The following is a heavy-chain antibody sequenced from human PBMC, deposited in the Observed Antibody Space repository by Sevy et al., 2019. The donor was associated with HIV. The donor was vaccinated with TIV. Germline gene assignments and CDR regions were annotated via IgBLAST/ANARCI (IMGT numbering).Heavy chain of an antibody. J-gene: IGHJ3*02. CDR1: GFTFGSYA. CDR2: ISYNGSNK. V-gene: IGHV3-30-3*01. Sequence: GGSLRLSCAASGFTFGSYAMHWVRQAPGKGLEWVAGISYNGSNKYYANSVKGRFTISRDNSKNTLYLQMNRLRAEDTAVYYCAKDQGVEVDSSAFDIWGQGTMVTVSS. CDR3: AKDQGVEVDSSAFDI. D-gene: IGHD3-22*01.